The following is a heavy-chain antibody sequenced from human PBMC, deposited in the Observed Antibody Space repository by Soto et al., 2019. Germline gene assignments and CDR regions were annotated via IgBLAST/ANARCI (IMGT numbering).Heavy chain of an antibody. CDR1: GGSISSGGYY. Sequence: QVQLQESGPGLVKPSQTLSLTCTVSGGSISSGGYYWSWIRQHPGKRLGWIGYIYYSGSTYYNPSVKSRVTISVDTSKNQSSLKLSSVTAADTAVYYCARGYYILTFDYWGQGTLVTVSS. CDR2: IYYSGST. CDR3: ARGYYILTFDY. J-gene: IGHJ4*02. V-gene: IGHV4-31*03. D-gene: IGHD3-9*01.